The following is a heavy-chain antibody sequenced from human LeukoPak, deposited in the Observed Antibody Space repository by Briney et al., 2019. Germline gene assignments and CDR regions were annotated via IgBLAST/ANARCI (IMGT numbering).Heavy chain of an antibody. D-gene: IGHD4-17*01. CDR3: ARETVTNYFDY. CDR2: INHSGST. J-gene: IGHJ4*02. V-gene: IGHV4-34*01. Sequence: PSETLSLTCAVYGGSFSGYYWSWIRQPPGKGLEWIGEINHSGSTNYNPSLKSRVTISVDRSKNQFSLKLSSVTAADTAVYYCARETVTNYFDYWGQGTLVTVSS. CDR1: GGSFSGYY.